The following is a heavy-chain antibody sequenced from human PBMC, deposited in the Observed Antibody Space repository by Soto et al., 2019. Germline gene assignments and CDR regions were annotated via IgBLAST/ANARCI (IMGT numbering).Heavy chain of an antibody. CDR3: ARNRYGGYDFDY. CDR1: SGSITSGNW. J-gene: IGHJ4*02. D-gene: IGHD5-12*01. Sequence: SETLSLTCAVSSGSITSGNWWSWVRQPPGKGLEWIGEVSHTGNTNYIPSLKSRVTISVDKSRNQFSLRLSSVTAADTAVYYCARNRYGGYDFDYWGQGSLVTVSS. CDR2: VSHTGNT. V-gene: IGHV4-4*02.